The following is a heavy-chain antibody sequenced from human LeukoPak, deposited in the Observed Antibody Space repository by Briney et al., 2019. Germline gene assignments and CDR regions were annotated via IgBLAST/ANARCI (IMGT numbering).Heavy chain of an antibody. CDR1: GLTLSDSD. Sequence: GGSLRLSCVASGLTLSDSDMSWIRQAPGKGLEWVSYISSSDDTTSYTDSVKGRFTISRDRAENSLYLQMNGLRAEDTAVYYCATDRDSSRQKRFDYWGQGTTVTVSS. D-gene: IGHD6-13*01. V-gene: IGHV3-11*04. CDR3: ATDRDSSRQKRFDY. J-gene: IGHJ4*03. CDR2: ISSSDDTT.